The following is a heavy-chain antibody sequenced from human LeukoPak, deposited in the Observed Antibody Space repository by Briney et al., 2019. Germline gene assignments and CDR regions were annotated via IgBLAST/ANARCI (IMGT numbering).Heavy chain of an antibody. CDR2: IYYSGST. D-gene: IGHD6-6*01. CDR1: GGSLSSGSPY. J-gene: IGHJ3*02. CDR3: ARASIAARPNAFDI. Sequence: SETLSLTCTVSGGSLSSGSPYWSWIRQPPGRGLGWLGYIYYSGSTNYNPSLKSRVTISVNTSKNQFSLKLSSVTAADTAEYYCARASIAARPNAFDIWGQGTMVTVSS. V-gene: IGHV4-61*01.